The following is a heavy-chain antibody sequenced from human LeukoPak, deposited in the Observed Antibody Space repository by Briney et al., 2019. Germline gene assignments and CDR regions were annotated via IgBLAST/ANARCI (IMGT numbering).Heavy chain of an antibody. CDR2: IYPDDSDT. V-gene: IGHV5-51*01. J-gene: IGHJ4*02. CDR3: ARDGSYDSSGHDY. Sequence: GESLKISCKGSGYSFTSYWIAWVRQVPGKGLEWMGIIYPDDSDTRYSPSFQGQVTTSADKSINTAYLQWYSLKASDTAMYYCARDGSYDSSGHDYWGQGTLVTVSS. CDR1: GYSFTSYW. D-gene: IGHD3-22*01.